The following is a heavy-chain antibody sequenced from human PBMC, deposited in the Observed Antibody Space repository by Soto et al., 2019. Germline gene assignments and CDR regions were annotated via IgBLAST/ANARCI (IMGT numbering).Heavy chain of an antibody. CDR2: IYSSGNT. Sequence: PSETLSLTCSVSGGTISGYYWTWIRQPAGKGLEWIGRIYSSGNTKYNPSLQSRVTMSLDTSNNQFSLRLTSVTAADTAVYYCARGQRFSDWFDPWGQGTLVTISS. CDR1: GGTISGYY. D-gene: IGHD3-3*01. V-gene: IGHV4-4*07. J-gene: IGHJ5*02. CDR3: ARGQRFSDWFDP.